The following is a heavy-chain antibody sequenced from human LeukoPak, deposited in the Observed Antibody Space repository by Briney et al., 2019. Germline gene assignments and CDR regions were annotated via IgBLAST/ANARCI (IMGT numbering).Heavy chain of an antibody. D-gene: IGHD6-13*01. CDR1: GFTFSSYG. V-gene: IGHV3-33*01. CDR2: IWYYGSNK. J-gene: IGHJ4*02. Sequence: PGGSLRLSCAASGFTFSSYGMHWVRQAPGKGLERVAVIWYYGSNKYYADSVKGRFTISRDNSKNTLYLQMNSLRAEDTAVYYCARDRGYSSSWYLYWGQGTLVTVSS. CDR3: ARDRGYSSSWYLY.